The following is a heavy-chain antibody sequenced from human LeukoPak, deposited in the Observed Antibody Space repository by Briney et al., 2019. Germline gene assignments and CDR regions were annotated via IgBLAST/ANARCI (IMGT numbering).Heavy chain of an antibody. V-gene: IGHV3-20*04. D-gene: IGHD6-13*01. CDR2: INWNGGIT. CDR3: ARDRMGTSYSVSHFDS. CDR1: GFRFVDYG. J-gene: IGHJ4*02. Sequence: GGSLRLSCATSGFRFVDYGLSWVRQAPGKGLEWLSAINWNGGITEYADSVKGRFIISRDNAKNSLYQQMDSLRAEDTAFYYCARDRMGTSYSVSHFDSWGQGTLVTVSS.